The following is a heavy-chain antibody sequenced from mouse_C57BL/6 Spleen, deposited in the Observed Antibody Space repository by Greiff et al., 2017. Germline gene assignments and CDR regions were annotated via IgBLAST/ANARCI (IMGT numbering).Heavy chain of an antibody. D-gene: IGHD2-4*01. J-gene: IGHJ4*01. CDR1: GYTFTSYW. V-gene: IGHV1-72*01. CDR2: IDPNSGGT. CDR3: ARGGVYDYDGGYAMDD. Sequence: QVQLQQPGAELVKPGASVKLSCKASGYTFTSYWMHWVKQRPGRGLEWIGRIDPNSGGTKYNEKFKSKATLTVDKPSSTADMQLSSLTSEDSAVYYCARGGVYDYDGGYAMDDWGQGTSVTVSS.